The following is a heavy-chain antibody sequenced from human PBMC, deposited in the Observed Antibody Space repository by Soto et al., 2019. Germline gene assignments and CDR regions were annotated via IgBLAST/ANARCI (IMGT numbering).Heavy chain of an antibody. CDR1: GYTFTSYG. J-gene: IGHJ2*01. D-gene: IGHD6-13*01. Sequence: QVQLVQSGAEVKKPGASVKVSYKASGYTFTSYGISWVRQAPGQGLEWMGWISAYNGNTNYAQKLQGRVTMTTDTSTSTAYMELRSLRSDDTAVYYCARDLGSSSWYYRDWYFDLWGRGTLVTVSS. CDR2: ISAYNGNT. V-gene: IGHV1-18*01. CDR3: ARDLGSSSWYYRDWYFDL.